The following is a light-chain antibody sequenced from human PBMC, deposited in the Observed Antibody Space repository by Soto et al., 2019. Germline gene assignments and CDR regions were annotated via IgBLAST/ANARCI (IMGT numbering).Light chain of an antibody. J-gene: IGKJ2*01. V-gene: IGKV3-15*01. CDR2: GAF. Sequence: EIVLTQSPATLSVSPGERATLSCRTSQSVGSNLAWYQQKPGQAPRLLIYGAFIRAPGFPVTFRGTGSGSEFTLTISSLQSEDRALYYCQQYDKWPYTFGQGTHLEIK. CDR3: QQYDKWPYT. CDR1: QSVGSN.